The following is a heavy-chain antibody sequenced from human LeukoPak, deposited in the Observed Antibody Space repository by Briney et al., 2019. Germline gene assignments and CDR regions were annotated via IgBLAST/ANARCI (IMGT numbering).Heavy chain of an antibody. J-gene: IGHJ3*02. CDR1: GFTVSSNY. CDR2: IYSGGST. D-gene: IGHD6-19*01. V-gene: IGHV3-53*01. CDR3: ARASSGWYQGDDAFDI. Sequence: GGSLRLSCAASGFTVSSNYMSWVRQAPGKGLEGVSVIYSGGSTYYADSVKGRFTISRDNSKNTLYLQMNSLRAEDTAVYYCARASSGWYQGDDAFDIWGQGTMVTVSS.